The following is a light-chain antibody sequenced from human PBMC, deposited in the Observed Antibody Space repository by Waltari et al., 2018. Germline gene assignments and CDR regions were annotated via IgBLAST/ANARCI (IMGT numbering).Light chain of an antibody. J-gene: IGKJ2*01. CDR3: QQYYSPLYT. V-gene: IGKV4-1*01. Sequence: DFVMTQSPASLSVSLGERATINCRSSQSVLYSSVNKYHLAWFQPNPMHPPKLRIYWSSVRQAGVSCRLSGRGSERYFRLTISFVQAEDVAVYYCQQYYSPLYTFGQGSKLEIK. CDR2: WSS. CDR1: QSVLYSSVNKYH.